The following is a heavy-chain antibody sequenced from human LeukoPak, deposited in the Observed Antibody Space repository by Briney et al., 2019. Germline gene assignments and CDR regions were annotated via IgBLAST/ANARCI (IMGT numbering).Heavy chain of an antibody. Sequence: SETLSLTCAVYGGSFSGYYWSWIRQPPGKGLEWIGEINHSGSTNYNPSLKSRVTISVDTSKNQFSLKLSSVTAADTAVYYCARYDYGDFAAFDYWGQGTLVTVSS. V-gene: IGHV4-34*01. J-gene: IGHJ4*02. CDR2: INHSGST. D-gene: IGHD4-17*01. CDR1: GGSFSGYY. CDR3: ARYDYGDFAAFDY.